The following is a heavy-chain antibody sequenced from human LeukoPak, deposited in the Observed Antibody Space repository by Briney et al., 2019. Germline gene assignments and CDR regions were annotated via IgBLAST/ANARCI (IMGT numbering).Heavy chain of an antibody. CDR3: ARRGSLHSPANP. Sequence: SQTLSLTCTVSGGFISSSNYYWDWIRQPPGKGLEWIGSIYYSGNTYYNPSLKGRVTISVDTSKNQFSLKLTSVTAADTAVYYCARRGSLHSPANPWGQGTLVTVSS. J-gene: IGHJ5*02. CDR2: IYYSGNT. V-gene: IGHV4-39*01. CDR1: GGFISSSNYY. D-gene: IGHD4-23*01.